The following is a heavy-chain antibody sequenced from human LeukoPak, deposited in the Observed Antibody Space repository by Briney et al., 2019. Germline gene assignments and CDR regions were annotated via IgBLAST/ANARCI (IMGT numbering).Heavy chain of an antibody. J-gene: IGHJ5*02. CDR1: GDSISSGDYY. Sequence: PSQTLSLTCTVSGDSISSGDYYWSWIRQPAGKGLEWIGRIYTSGSTNYNPSLKSRVTMSVDTSKNQFSLKLSSVTAADTAVYYCARDLRVDIVVVPAAKIFDPWGQGTLVTVSS. CDR2: IYTSGST. CDR3: ARDLRVDIVVVPAAKIFDP. D-gene: IGHD2-2*01. V-gene: IGHV4-61*02.